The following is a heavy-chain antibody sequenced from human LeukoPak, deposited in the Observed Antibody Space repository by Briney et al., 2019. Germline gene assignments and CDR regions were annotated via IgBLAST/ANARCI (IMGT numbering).Heavy chain of an antibody. V-gene: IGHV1-24*01. CDR3: ATDSVVPAAKDAFDI. D-gene: IGHD2-2*01. CDR2: FDPEDGET. Sequence: ASVEVSCKVSGYTLTELSMHWVRQAPGKGLEWMGGFDPEDGETIYAQKFQGRVTMTEDTSTDTAYMELSSLRSEDTAVYYCATDSVVPAAKDAFDIWGQGTMVTVSS. CDR1: GYTLTELS. J-gene: IGHJ3*02.